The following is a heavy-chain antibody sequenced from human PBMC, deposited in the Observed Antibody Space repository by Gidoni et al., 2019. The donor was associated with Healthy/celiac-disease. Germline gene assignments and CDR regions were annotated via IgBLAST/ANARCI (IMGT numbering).Heavy chain of an antibody. CDR1: GYTFTSYY. V-gene: IGHV1-46*03. Sequence: QVQLVQSGAEVKKPGASVKFSCKASGYTFTSYYMHWVRQAPGQGLEWMGIINPSGGSTSYAQKFQGRVTMTRDTSTSTVYMELSSLRSEDTAVYYCARSEGWLPLWRQWFDPWGQGTLVTVSS. D-gene: IGHD2-21*01. CDR3: ARSEGWLPLWRQWFDP. CDR2: INPSGGST. J-gene: IGHJ5*02.